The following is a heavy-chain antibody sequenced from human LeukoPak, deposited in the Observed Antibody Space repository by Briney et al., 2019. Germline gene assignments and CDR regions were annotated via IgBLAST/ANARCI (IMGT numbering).Heavy chain of an antibody. CDR2: ISYDGSNK. J-gene: IGHJ6*02. V-gene: IGHV3-30*18. CDR3: AKEGVYSSSSFGFLRHAMDV. CDR1: GFTFSSYG. D-gene: IGHD6-6*01. Sequence: GGSLRLSCAASGFTFSSYGIHWVRQAPGKGLEWVAVISYDGSNKYYADSAKGRFTISRDNSRNTLYLQMNSLRAEDTAVYYCAKEGVYSSSSFGFLRHAMDVWGQGTTVTVSS.